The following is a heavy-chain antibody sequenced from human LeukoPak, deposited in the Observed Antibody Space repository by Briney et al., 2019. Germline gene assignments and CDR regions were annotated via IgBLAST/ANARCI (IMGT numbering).Heavy chain of an antibody. D-gene: IGHD6-19*01. CDR3: TTYKSGHY. Sequence: GGSLKLSCAASGFTFSASDMHWVRHASGRGLEWVGRITTKANNYATAYAASLKGRFIISRDDSKNTAYLQMSRLRTEETALYYCTTYKSGHYWGQGTLVTVSS. CDR2: ITTKANNYAT. V-gene: IGHV3-73*01. J-gene: IGHJ4*02. CDR1: GFTFSASD.